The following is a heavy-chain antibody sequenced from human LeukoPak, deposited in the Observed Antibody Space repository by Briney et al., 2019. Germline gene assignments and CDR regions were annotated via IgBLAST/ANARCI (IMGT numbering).Heavy chain of an antibody. J-gene: IGHJ1*01. V-gene: IGHV1-8*01. D-gene: IGHD3-22*01. CDR2: MNPNSGNT. Sequence: ASVTVSFKASGYTFTIYDINWVRQAPGQGLEWVGWMNPNSGNTGYAQKFQGRVTMTRNTSISTAYMELSSLRSEDTAVYYCAKEHTGYYYDSSGYYSPERSFQHWGQGTLVTVSS. CDR1: GYTFTIYD. CDR3: AKEHTGYYYDSSGYYSPERSFQH.